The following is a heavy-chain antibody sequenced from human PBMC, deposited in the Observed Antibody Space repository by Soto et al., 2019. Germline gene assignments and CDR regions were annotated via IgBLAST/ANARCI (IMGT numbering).Heavy chain of an antibody. D-gene: IGHD3-22*01. J-gene: IGHJ6*02. V-gene: IGHV3-48*02. CDR1: GFTFSSYD. CDR2: ITSTSSTI. CDR3: ARDISYDSSGYQMRYYGMDV. Sequence: GGSLRLSCAASGFTFSSYDMNWVRRAPGKGLEWVSYITSTSSTIYYADSVKGRFTISRDNAKNSLYLQMTSLRDEDTAVYYCARDISYDSSGYQMRYYGMDVWGQGTTVTVSS.